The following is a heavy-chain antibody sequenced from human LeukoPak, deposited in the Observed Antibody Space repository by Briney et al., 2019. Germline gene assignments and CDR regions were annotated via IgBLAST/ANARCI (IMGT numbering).Heavy chain of an antibody. Sequence: SETLSLTCTVSGGSISSYYWSWIRQPPGKGLQWIGYIYYSGSTNYNPSLRSRVTISVVTSKNQFSLKLSSVTAADTAVYYCARFVVGATAFDYWGQGTLVTVSS. CDR3: ARFVVGATAFDY. CDR1: GGSISSYY. J-gene: IGHJ4*02. V-gene: IGHV4-59*01. CDR2: IYYSGST. D-gene: IGHD1-26*01.